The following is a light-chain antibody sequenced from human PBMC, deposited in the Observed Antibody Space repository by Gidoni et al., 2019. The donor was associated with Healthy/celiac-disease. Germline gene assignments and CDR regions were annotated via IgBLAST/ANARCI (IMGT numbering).Light chain of an antibody. CDR3: QQYSNWPKT. Sequence: EIVMTQSPTTLSGSPGERATLACRASQSVSSNLAWYQQKPGQAPRLVIYGASTRGTGIPARFSGSGSGTEFTLTISSLQSEDFAVYYCQQYSNWPKTFGQGTKVEIK. CDR2: GAS. J-gene: IGKJ1*01. V-gene: IGKV3-15*01. CDR1: QSVSSN.